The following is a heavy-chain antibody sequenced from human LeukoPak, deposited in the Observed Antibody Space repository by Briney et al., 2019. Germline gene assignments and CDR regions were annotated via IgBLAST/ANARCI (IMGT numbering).Heavy chain of an antibody. D-gene: IGHD2/OR15-2a*01. J-gene: IGHJ4*02. CDR2: IKQDGSEE. CDR3: ARAGNTRFDY. CDR1: GFIFKSYW. V-gene: IGHV3-7*03. Sequence: PGGSLRLSCAASGFIFKSYWMSWVRQAPGKGLEWVANIKQDGSEENYVDSVKGRFTISRDNSKNTLYLQMNSLRAEDTAVYYCARAGNTRFDYWGQGTLVTVSS.